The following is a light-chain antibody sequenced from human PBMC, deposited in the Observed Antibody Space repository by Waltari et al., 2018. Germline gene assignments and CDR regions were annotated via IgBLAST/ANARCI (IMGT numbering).Light chain of an antibody. CDR1: GRYDGGDNH. CDR3: SSYTSSSTWV. CDR2: DVS. V-gene: IGLV2-14*03. Sequence: QSALTQPASVSGSPGRSSTISCTVAGRYDGGDNHFAWYQPHPGKAPKLMIYDVSNRPSGVSNRFSGSKSGNTASLTISGLQAEDEADYYCSSYTSSSTWVFGGGTKLTVL. J-gene: IGLJ3*02.